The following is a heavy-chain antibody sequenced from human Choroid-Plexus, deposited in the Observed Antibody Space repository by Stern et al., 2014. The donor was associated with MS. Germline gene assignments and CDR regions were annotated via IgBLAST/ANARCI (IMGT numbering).Heavy chain of an antibody. CDR3: AKDRHYLTYFFDH. D-gene: IGHD2/OR15-2a*01. V-gene: IGHV3-30*18. J-gene: IGHJ5*02. CDR2: VSYDGSNK. CDR1: GFTFGSWA. Sequence: VQLVESGGGVVQPGRPLRLSCVASGFTFGSWAMHWVRQAPGTGLERVPCVSYDGSNKYYADSVKGRFTISRDNSQNTLYMQMSSLRPEDTAVYYCAKDRHYLTYFFDHWGQGSLVTVSS.